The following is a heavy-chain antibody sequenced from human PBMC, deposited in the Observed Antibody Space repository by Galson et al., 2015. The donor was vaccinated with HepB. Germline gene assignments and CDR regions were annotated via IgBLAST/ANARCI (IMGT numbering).Heavy chain of an antibody. J-gene: IGHJ4*02. Sequence: SLRLSCAASGFTFSSYIMHWVRQAPGKGLEWVSSISSSSSYIYYVASVKGRFTISRDNANNSLYLQMNSLRAEDTAVYYCARGPLWSGELLTFDYWGQGTLVTVSS. CDR2: ISSSSSYI. CDR3: ARGPLWSGELLTFDY. V-gene: IGHV3-21*01. CDR1: GFTFSSYI. D-gene: IGHD3-10*01.